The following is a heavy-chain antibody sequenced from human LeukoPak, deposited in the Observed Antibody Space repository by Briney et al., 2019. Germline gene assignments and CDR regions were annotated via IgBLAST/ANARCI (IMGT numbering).Heavy chain of an antibody. D-gene: IGHD3-22*01. CDR1: GGTFSSYA. J-gene: IGHJ4*02. Sequence: ASVKVSCKASGGTFSSYAISWVRQAPGQGLEWMGRTIPILGIANYAQKFQGRVTITADKSTSTAYMELSSLRSEDTAVYYCARVWYDSSGYAVYFDYWGQGTLVTVSS. V-gene: IGHV1-69*04. CDR3: ARVWYDSSGYAVYFDY. CDR2: TIPILGIA.